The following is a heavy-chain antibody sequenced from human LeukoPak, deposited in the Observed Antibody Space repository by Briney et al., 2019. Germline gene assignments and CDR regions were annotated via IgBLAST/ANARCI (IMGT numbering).Heavy chain of an antibody. J-gene: IGHJ5*02. D-gene: IGHD3-3*01. CDR2: ISHSGST. V-gene: IGHV4-34*01. CDR1: GGSFSDYY. Sequence: SETLSLTCSVYGGSFSDYYWSWIRQPPGKGLEWIGEISHSGSTKFNPSLKSRVTISVDTSRNQFSLNLTSVTAADTAVYYCARAGLSIFGMITPNWFDPWGQGTLASVSS. CDR3: ARAGLSIFGMITPNWFDP.